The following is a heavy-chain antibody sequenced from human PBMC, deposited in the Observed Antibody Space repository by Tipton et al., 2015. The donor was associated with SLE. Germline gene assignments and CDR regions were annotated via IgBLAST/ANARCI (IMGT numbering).Heavy chain of an antibody. CDR1: GGAISGYY. CDR3: ARGRGGYSEYGHNWFDP. V-gene: IGHV4-34*01. Sequence: TLSLTCTVSGGAISGYYWSWIRQPPGKGLEWLGKVYHSGTAKHNPSLKSRVTISVDTSKNQFSLRLSSVTAADTAVYYCARGRGGYSEYGHNWFDPWGQGTLVTVSS. D-gene: IGHD5-12*01. J-gene: IGHJ5*02. CDR2: VYHSGTA.